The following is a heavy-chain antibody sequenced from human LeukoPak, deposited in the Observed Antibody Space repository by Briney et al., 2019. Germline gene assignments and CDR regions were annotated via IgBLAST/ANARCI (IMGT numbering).Heavy chain of an antibody. J-gene: IGHJ4*02. Sequence: ASVKVSCKASGYTFTNYDINWVRQATGQGLEWMGWMNPNSGNTGYAQEFQGRVTITRNTSISTAYMELSSLRSEDTAVYYCAREGNSGSYYFDYWGQGTLVTVSS. CDR1: GYTFTNYD. V-gene: IGHV1-8*03. D-gene: IGHD4-23*01. CDR3: AREGNSGSYYFDY. CDR2: MNPNSGNT.